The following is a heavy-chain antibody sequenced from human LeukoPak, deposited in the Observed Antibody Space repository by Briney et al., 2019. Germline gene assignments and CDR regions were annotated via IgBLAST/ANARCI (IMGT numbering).Heavy chain of an antibody. Sequence: GGSLRLSCAASGFTFSSYAMSWVRQAPGKGLEWVSTTINNGGSTRYADSVKGRFTISRDNSKNTLYLQMNSLRAEDTAVYYCAKDRYRLTTSYFDYWGQGTLVTVSS. V-gene: IGHV3-23*01. J-gene: IGHJ4*02. CDR1: GFTFSSYA. CDR2: TINNGGST. D-gene: IGHD4-17*01. CDR3: AKDRYRLTTSYFDY.